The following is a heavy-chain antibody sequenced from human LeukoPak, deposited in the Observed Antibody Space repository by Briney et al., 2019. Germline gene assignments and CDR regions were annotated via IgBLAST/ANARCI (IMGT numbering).Heavy chain of an antibody. CDR3: AKSSYSSSWLWGYNWFDP. V-gene: IGHV3-9*01. CDR2: ISWNSGSI. CDR1: GFTFDDYA. D-gene: IGHD6-13*01. J-gene: IGHJ5*02. Sequence: QSGGSLRLSCAASGFTFDDYAMHWVRQAPGKGLEWVSGISWNSGSIGYADSVKGRFTISRDNAKNSLYLQMNSLRAEDTALYYCAKSSYSSSWLWGYNWFDPWGQGTLVTVSS.